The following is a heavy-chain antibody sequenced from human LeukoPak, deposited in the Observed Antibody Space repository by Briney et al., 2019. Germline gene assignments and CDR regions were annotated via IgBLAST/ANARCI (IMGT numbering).Heavy chain of an antibody. J-gene: IGHJ4*02. V-gene: IGHV3-48*01. D-gene: IGHD1-1*01. CDR2: ISGSSTTL. CDR3: ARGTDLDY. Sequence: PGGSLRLSCAASAFILRHYSMNWVRQAPGKGLEWVSYISGSSTTLFYAEPVKGRFTISRDNAKNSLCLQMNSLRAEDTAVYYCARGTDLDYWGQGTLVTVSS. CDR1: AFILRHYS.